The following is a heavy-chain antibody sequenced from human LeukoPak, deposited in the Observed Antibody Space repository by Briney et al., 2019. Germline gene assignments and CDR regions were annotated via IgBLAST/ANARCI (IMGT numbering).Heavy chain of an antibody. CDR2: ISAYNGNT. V-gene: IGHV1-18*01. CDR1: GYTFTSYG. Sequence: GASVKVFCKASGYTFTSYGISWVRQAPGQGLEWMGWISAYNGNTNYAQKLQGRVTMTTDTSTSTAYMELRSLRSDDTAVYYCARDDRIAVAGTHDYWGQGTLVTVSS. D-gene: IGHD6-19*01. J-gene: IGHJ4*02. CDR3: ARDDRIAVAGTHDY.